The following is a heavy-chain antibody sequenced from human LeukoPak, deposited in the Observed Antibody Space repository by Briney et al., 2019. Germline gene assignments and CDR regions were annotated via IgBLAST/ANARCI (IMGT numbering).Heavy chain of an antibody. Sequence: GESLKISCKGSGYNFSTYWIGWVRQMPGKGLEWMGIIYPGDSDTRYSPSFQGQVTISADKSISTAYLQWSSLMASDTAIYYCARRSKGYSYGYDFDYWGQGTLVTVSS. V-gene: IGHV5-51*01. CDR3: ARRSKGYSYGYDFDY. J-gene: IGHJ4*02. D-gene: IGHD5-18*01. CDR2: IYPGDSDT. CDR1: GYNFSTYW.